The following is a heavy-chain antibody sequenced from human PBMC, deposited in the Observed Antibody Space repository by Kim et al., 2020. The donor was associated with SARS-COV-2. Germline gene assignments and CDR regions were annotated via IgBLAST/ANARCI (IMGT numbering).Heavy chain of an antibody. V-gene: IGHV3-49*03. CDR1: GFTFGDYA. Sequence: GGSLRLSCTASGFTFGDYAMSWFRQAPGKGLEWVGFIRSKAYGGTTEYAASVKGRFTISRDDSKSIAYLQMNSLKTEDTAVYYCTRDFTQATTRTFDYWGQGTLVTVSS. D-gene: IGHD1-26*01. J-gene: IGHJ4*02. CDR3: TRDFTQATTRTFDY. CDR2: IRSKAYGGTT.